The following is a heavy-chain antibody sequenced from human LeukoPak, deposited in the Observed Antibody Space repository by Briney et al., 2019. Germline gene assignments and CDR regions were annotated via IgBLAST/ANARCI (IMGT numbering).Heavy chain of an antibody. D-gene: IGHD6-13*01. Sequence: PGGSLRLSCAASGFTFSSYAMSWVRQAPGKGLEWVSGVIGSGDNTYYADSVKGRFTISRDNSKNTLHLQMNSLRAEDTAVYYCAKAAAAAYNWFDPWGQGTPVTVSS. CDR2: VIGSGDNT. V-gene: IGHV3-23*01. CDR3: AKAAAAAYNWFDP. J-gene: IGHJ5*02. CDR1: GFTFSSYA.